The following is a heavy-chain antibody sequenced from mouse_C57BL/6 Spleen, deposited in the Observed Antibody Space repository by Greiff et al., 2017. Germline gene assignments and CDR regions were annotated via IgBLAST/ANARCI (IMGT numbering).Heavy chain of an antibody. D-gene: IGHD4-1*01. Sequence: EVMLVESGGGLVKPGGSLKLSCAASGFTFSSYAMSWVRQTPEKRLEWVATISDGGSYTYYPDNVKGRFTISRDNAKNNLYLQMSNLKSEDTSMYYCAGGDWVLYDFDDWGQGTTLTVSS. CDR1: GFTFSSYA. V-gene: IGHV5-4*03. CDR3: AGGDWVLYDFDD. CDR2: ISDGGSYT. J-gene: IGHJ2*01.